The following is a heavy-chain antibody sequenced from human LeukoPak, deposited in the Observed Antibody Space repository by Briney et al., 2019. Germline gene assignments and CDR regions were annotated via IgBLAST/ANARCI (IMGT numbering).Heavy chain of an antibody. CDR3: ARKRGDILTGYNFDY. V-gene: IGHV4-61*02. CDR2: IYTSGST. Sequence: PSETLSLTCTVSGGSISSGSYYWSWIRQPAGTGLEWIGRIYTSGSTNYNPSLKSRVTISVDTSKNQFSLKLTSVTAADTAVYYCARKRGDILTGYNFDYWGQGILVTVSS. D-gene: IGHD3-9*01. CDR1: GGSISSGSYY. J-gene: IGHJ4*02.